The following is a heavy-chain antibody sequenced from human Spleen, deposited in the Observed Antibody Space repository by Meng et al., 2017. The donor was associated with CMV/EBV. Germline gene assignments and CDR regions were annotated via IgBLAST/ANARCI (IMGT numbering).Heavy chain of an antibody. V-gene: IGHV1-69*05. D-gene: IGHD4-11*01. Sequence: SGGTFSSLAISWVRQAPGQGLEWMGGILPIFGTANYEQRLKGRVTITTDESTNTAYMELRRLRYEDTAMYYCAREGGLGTTRIFDPWGQGTLVTVSS. CDR2: ILPIFGTA. J-gene: IGHJ5*02. CDR3: AREGGLGTTRIFDP. CDR1: GGTFSSLA.